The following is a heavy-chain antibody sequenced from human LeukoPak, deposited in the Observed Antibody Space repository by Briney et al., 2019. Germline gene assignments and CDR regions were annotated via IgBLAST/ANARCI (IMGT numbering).Heavy chain of an antibody. CDR2: INYSGST. D-gene: IGHD3-22*01. V-gene: IGHV4-34*01. CDR3: AGDMRTYDSSGYYNAPFDY. Sequence: GSLRLSCAASGFSVSSNYINWIRQPPGKGLEWIGEINYSGSTNYDPSLKSRVTISVDTSKNRFSLKLSSVTAADTAVYYCAGDMRTYDSSGYYNAPFDYWGQGTLVTVSS. J-gene: IGHJ4*02. CDR1: GFSVSSNY.